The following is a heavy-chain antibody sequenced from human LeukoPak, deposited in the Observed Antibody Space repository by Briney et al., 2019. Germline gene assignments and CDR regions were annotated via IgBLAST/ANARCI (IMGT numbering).Heavy chain of an antibody. J-gene: IGHJ5*02. D-gene: IGHD4-17*01. V-gene: IGHV4-59*01. CDR2: IYYSGST. CDR1: GGSISSYY. Sequence: PSETLSLTCTVSGGSISSYYWSWIRQPPGKGLEWIGYIYYSGSTSYNPSLKSRVTISVDTSKNQFSLKLSSVTAADTAVYYCARDNYGDYGWFDPWGQGTLVTVSS. CDR3: ARDNYGDYGWFDP.